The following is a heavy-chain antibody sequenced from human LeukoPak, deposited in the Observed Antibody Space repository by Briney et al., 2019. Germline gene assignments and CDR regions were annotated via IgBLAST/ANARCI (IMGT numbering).Heavy chain of an antibody. CDR1: GGSISSGSYY. CDR2: IYTSGST. V-gene: IGHV4-61*02. Sequence: NPSQTLSLTCTVSGGSISSGSYYWSWIRQPAGKGLEWIGRIYTSGSTNYNPSLKSRVTMSVDTSKNQFSLKLSSVTAADTAVYYCARVDGGSYYYYMDVWGKGTTVTVSS. CDR3: ARVDGGSYYYYMDV. J-gene: IGHJ6*03. D-gene: IGHD5-24*01.